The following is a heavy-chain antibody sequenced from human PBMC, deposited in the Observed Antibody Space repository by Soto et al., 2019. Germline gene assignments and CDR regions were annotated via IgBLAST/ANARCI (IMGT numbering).Heavy chain of an antibody. Sequence: HTLSLTCAISGDSVSSNSAAWNWIRQSPSRGLEWLGRTYYRSKWYNDYAVSVKSRITINPDTSKNQFSLQLNSVTPEDTAVHYCARDSALRFLESAPPYGMDVWGQGTTVTVSS. V-gene: IGHV6-1*01. CDR2: TYYRSKWYN. J-gene: IGHJ6*02. D-gene: IGHD3-3*01. CDR1: GDSVSSNSAA. CDR3: ARDSALRFLESAPPYGMDV.